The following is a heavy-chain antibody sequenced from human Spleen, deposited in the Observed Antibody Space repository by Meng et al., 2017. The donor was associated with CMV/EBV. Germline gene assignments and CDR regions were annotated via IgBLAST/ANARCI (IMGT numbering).Heavy chain of an antibody. V-gene: IGHV4-34*01. CDR2: VNHSGSA. J-gene: IGHJ6*02. CDR3: AGQPYYYYYGMDV. CDR1: GASFTAYY. Sequence: SETLSLTCAVSGASFTAYYWTWIRQPPGKGLEWIGEVNHSGSANYSPSLKSRVTMSADSSKNQFSLKLSSVTAADTAVYYCAGQPYYYYYGMDVWGQGTTVTV.